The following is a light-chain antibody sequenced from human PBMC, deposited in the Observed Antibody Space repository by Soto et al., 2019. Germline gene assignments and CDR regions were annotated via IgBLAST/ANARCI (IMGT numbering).Light chain of an antibody. V-gene: IGLV2-8*01. Sequence: QSALAQPPSASVSPGQSVTISCTGTSSDVGGYKYVSWYQQYPGKAPKLMIYAVSERPSGVPDRFSGSKSGNTASLTVSGLQAEDEADYYCSSYAGSNNYVFGTGTKVT. CDR1: SSDVGGYKY. CDR3: SSYAGSNNYV. CDR2: AVS. J-gene: IGLJ1*01.